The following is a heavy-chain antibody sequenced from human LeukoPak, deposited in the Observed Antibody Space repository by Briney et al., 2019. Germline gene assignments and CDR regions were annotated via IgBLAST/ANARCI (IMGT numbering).Heavy chain of an antibody. CDR1: GGSISSYY. J-gene: IGHJ4*02. V-gene: IGHV4-59*06. Sequence: PSETLSLTCTVSGGSISSYYWSWIRQPPGKGLEWIGYIYYSGSTYYNPSLKSRVTISVDTSKNQFSLKLSSVTAADTAVYYCARTYYYGSGREFDYWGQGTLVTVSS. CDR3: ARTYYYGSGREFDY. D-gene: IGHD3-10*01. CDR2: IYYSGST.